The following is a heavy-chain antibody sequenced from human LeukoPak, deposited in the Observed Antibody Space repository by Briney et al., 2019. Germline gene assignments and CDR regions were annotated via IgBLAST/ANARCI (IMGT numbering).Heavy chain of an antibody. CDR1: GFTVSSNY. D-gene: IGHD3-22*01. Sequence: AGGSLRLSCAASGFTVSSNYMSWVRQAPGKGLEWVSVIYSGGSTYYADSVKGRFTISRDNSKNTLYLQMNSLRAEDTAVYYCARISTMILGAYFDYWGQGTLVTVSS. J-gene: IGHJ4*02. V-gene: IGHV3-66*01. CDR2: IYSGGST. CDR3: ARISTMILGAYFDY.